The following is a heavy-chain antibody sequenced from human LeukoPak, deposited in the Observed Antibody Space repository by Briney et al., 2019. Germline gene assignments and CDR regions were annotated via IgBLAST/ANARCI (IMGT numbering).Heavy chain of an antibody. CDR2: IHHSGST. V-gene: IGHV4-38-2*02. CDR1: GYSISSGYY. J-gene: IGHJ4*02. CDR3: ASGSAYISTHY. Sequence: SETLSLTCTVSGYSISSGYYWGWIRQPPGKGLEWIGSIHHSGSTYYNPSLKSRVTISVDRSRNQFSLSLTSVTTADTAVYYCASGSAYISTHYWGQGTLVAVSS. D-gene: IGHD6-19*01.